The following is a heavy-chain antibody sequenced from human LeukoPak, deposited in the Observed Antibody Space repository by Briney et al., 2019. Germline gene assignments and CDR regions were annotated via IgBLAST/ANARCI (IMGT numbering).Heavy chain of an antibody. J-gene: IGHJ6*02. Sequence: PSETLSLTCTGSGGSISSYYWSWIRQPPGKGLEWIGYIYYSGSTNYNPSLKSRVTISVDTSKNQFSLKLSSVTAADTAVYYCARVDDFWSGHYYYGMDVWGQGTTVTVSS. CDR2: IYYSGST. CDR1: GGSISSYY. D-gene: IGHD3-3*01. V-gene: IGHV4-59*01. CDR3: ARVDDFWSGHYYYGMDV.